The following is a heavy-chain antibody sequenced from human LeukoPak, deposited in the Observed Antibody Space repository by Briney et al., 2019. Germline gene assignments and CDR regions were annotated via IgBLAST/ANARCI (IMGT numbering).Heavy chain of an antibody. V-gene: IGHV4-39*07. CDR1: GGSISLSYYY. D-gene: IGHD6-19*01. Sequence: SETLSLTCSVSGGSISLSYYYWGWIRQPPGKALEWIGSVYYSGTTSYNPSLKSRVSISVDMSKNHFSLRLSSVTAADTAMYYCARGTLYSGWSYYFDYWGQGSQVTVSS. CDR2: VYYSGTT. J-gene: IGHJ4*02. CDR3: ARGTLYSGWSYYFDY.